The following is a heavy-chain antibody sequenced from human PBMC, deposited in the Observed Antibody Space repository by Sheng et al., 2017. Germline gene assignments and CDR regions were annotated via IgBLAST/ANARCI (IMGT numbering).Heavy chain of an antibody. D-gene: IGHD2-2*02. V-gene: IGHV4-34*01. CDR3: ARAARRYCSSTSCYTLGY. CDR2: INHSGST. CDR1: GGSFSGYY. J-gene: IGHJ4*02. Sequence: QVQLQQWGAGLLKPSETLSLTCAVYGGSFSGYYWSWIRQPPGKGLEWIGEINHSGSTNYNPSLKSRVTISVDTSKNQFSLKLSSVTAADTAVYYCARAARRYCSSTSCYTLGYWGQGTLVTVSS.